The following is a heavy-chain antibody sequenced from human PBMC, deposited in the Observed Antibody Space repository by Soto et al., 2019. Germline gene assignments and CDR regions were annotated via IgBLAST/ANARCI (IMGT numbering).Heavy chain of an antibody. Sequence: APVKVSCKASGGTFSSYSISWGRQAPGQGLEWMGGIIPIFGTANYAQKFQGRVTITADESTSTAYMELSSLRSEDTAVYYCARDDNSSGWYGGYWGQGTLVTVSS. D-gene: IGHD6-19*01. CDR2: IIPIFGTA. CDR1: GGTFSSYS. CDR3: ARDDNSSGWYGGY. V-gene: IGHV1-69*13. J-gene: IGHJ4*02.